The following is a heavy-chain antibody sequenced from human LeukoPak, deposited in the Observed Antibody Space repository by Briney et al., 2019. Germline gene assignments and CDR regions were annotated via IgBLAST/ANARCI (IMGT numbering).Heavy chain of an antibody. CDR3: AKDSAKKYDDY. Sequence: GGSLRLSCAASGFTFNTYAMSWVRQAPGKGLEWVSAISGSGGNTYYADSVKGRFNISRDNSKNTLYMQMNSLRAEDTAVYYCAKDSAKKYDDYWGQGTLVTVSS. CDR1: GFTFNTYA. J-gene: IGHJ4*02. D-gene: IGHD2/OR15-2a*01. V-gene: IGHV3-23*01. CDR2: ISGSGGNT.